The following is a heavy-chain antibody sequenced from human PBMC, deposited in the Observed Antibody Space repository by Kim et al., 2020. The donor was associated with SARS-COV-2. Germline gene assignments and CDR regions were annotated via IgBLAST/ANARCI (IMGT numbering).Heavy chain of an antibody. D-gene: IGHD6-6*01. CDR2: T. J-gene: IGHJ4*02. CDR3: ARGGAALAFDY. Sequence: TNYNPSLKSRVTMSVDTAKNQFSLKLSAVAAADTAVDYWARGGAALAFDYWGQGTLVTVSS. V-gene: IGHV4-59*09.